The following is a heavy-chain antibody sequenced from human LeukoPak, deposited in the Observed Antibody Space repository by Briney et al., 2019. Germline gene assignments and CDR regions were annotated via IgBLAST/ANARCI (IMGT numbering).Heavy chain of an antibody. D-gene: IGHD3-3*01. Sequence: GGSLRLSCAASGFTFSNAWMTWVRQAPGKGLEWVGRIKSKTDGAATHYAAPVEGRFIISRDDSTNTLFLQMNSLRSEDAGVYYCATGLEVPHFYGVDVWGQGTTVTVSS. J-gene: IGHJ6*02. CDR3: ATGLEVPHFYGVDV. CDR2: IKSKTDGAAT. CDR1: GFTFSNAW. V-gene: IGHV3-15*01.